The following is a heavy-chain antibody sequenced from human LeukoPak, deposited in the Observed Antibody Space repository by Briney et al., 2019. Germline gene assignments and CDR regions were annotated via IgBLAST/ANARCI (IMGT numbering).Heavy chain of an antibody. Sequence: PGGSLRLSCAASGFTFSSYGMHWVRQAPGKGLEWVAVISYDGSNKYYADSVKGRFTISRDNSKNTLYLQVNSLRAEDTAVYYCAKDYCSGGSCFHFDYWGQGTLVTVSS. CDR2: ISYDGSNK. V-gene: IGHV3-30*18. CDR1: GFTFSSYG. CDR3: AKDYCSGGSCFHFDY. J-gene: IGHJ4*02. D-gene: IGHD2-15*01.